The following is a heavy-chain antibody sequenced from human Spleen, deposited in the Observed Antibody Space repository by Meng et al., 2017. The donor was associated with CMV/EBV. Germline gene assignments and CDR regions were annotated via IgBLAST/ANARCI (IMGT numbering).Heavy chain of an antibody. V-gene: IGHV3-9*03. Sequence: GGSLRLSCAASGFTFDDYAMHWVRQAPGKGLEWVSGISWNSGSIGYADSVKGRFTISRDNAKNSLYLQMNSLRAEDMALYYCAKDRLPLRYFDWNLIDWGQGTLVTVSS. D-gene: IGHD3-9*01. CDR2: ISWNSGSI. J-gene: IGHJ4*02. CDR3: AKDRLPLRYFDWNLID. CDR1: GFTFDDYA.